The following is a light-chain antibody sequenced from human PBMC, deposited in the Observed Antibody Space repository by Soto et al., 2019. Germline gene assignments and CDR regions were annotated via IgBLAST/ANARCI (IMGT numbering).Light chain of an antibody. CDR1: SSNIGSYH. CDR3: GTWDSSLSNVL. CDR2: DND. V-gene: IGLV1-51*01. Sequence: QSALTQPPSVSAAPGQKVTISCSGSSSNIGSYHVSWHQQLPGSAPKLLIYDNDQRPSGTPDRFSGSKSGTSATLVITGVQTGDEADYYCGTWDSSLSNVLFGGGTKLTVL. J-gene: IGLJ2*01.